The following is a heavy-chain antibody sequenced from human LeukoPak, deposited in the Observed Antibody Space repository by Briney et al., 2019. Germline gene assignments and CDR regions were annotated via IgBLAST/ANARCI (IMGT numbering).Heavy chain of an antibody. J-gene: IGHJ3*02. CDR3: ARLISSGYYGVSSAFDI. D-gene: IGHD3-22*01. CDR2: IYTSGST. CDR1: GGSVSSGSYY. Sequence: SQTLSLTCTVSGGSVSSGSYYWTWIRQPAGKGLEWIGRIYTSGSTNYNPSLKSRVTISVDTSKNQFSLKLSSVTAADTAVYYCARLISSGYYGVSSAFDIWGQGTMVTVSS. V-gene: IGHV4-61*02.